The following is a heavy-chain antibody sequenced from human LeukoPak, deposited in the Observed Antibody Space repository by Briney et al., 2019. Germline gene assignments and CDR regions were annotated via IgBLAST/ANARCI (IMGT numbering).Heavy chain of an antibody. CDR2: IWYDGSNK. D-gene: IGHD3-10*01. CDR3: ARARRRITMVRGVIRGIDY. J-gene: IGHJ4*02. Sequence: PGGSLRLSCVASGFTFGKYWMSWVRQAPGKGLEWVAVIWYDGSNKYYADSVKGRFTISRDNSKNTLYLQMNSLRAEDTAVYYCARARRRITMVRGVIRGIDYWGQGTLVTVSS. V-gene: IGHV3-33*07. CDR1: GFTFGKYW.